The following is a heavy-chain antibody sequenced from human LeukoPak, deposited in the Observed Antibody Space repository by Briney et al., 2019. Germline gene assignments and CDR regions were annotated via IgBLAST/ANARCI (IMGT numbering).Heavy chain of an antibody. Sequence: ASVKVSCKASAGTFSSYGISWVRQAPGQGLEWMGGIIPIFGTANYAQKFQGRVTITADESTSTAYMELSSLRSEDTAVYYCARGMDYYDSSGHYRDYYYYGMDVWGQGTTVTVSS. D-gene: IGHD3-22*01. CDR1: AGTFSSYG. V-gene: IGHV1-69*13. CDR3: ARGMDYYDSSGHYRDYYYYGMDV. CDR2: IIPIFGTA. J-gene: IGHJ6*02.